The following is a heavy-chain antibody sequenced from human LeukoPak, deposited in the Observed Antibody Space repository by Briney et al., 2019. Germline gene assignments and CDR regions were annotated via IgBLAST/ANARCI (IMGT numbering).Heavy chain of an antibody. D-gene: IGHD6-6*01. Sequence: GGSLRLSCAVSGFNFNSYWMSWVRQAPGKGLEWVANIKQDGSEQYYVDSVKGRFTISRDNAKNTLYLQMNSLRAEDTAVYYCARGLSGYASSLGYWGQGTLVTVSA. CDR3: ARGLSGYASSLGY. J-gene: IGHJ4*02. CDR1: GFNFNSYW. CDR2: IKQDGSEQ. V-gene: IGHV3-7*01.